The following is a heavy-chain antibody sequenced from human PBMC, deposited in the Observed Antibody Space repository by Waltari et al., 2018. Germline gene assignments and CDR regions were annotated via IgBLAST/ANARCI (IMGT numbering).Heavy chain of an antibody. CDR3: ARDQGNWNYGDDAFDI. J-gene: IGHJ3*02. V-gene: IGHV3-7*01. CDR1: GFTFSSYW. D-gene: IGHD1-7*01. CDR2: IKQEGSET. Sequence: EVQLVESGGGLVQPGGSLRLSCAASGFTFSSYWLSWVRQATGKGLEWLANIKQEGSETYYVDSVKVRVTMSRANAKTSLYLQMNSLRAEDTAVYYCARDQGNWNYGDDAFDIWGQGTMVTVSS.